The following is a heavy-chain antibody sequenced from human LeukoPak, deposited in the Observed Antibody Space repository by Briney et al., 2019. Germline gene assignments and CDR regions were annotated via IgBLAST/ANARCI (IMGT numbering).Heavy chain of an antibody. CDR2: IKQDGSEK. V-gene: IGHV3-7*05. CDR1: GFTFSSYR. D-gene: IGHD4-23*01. CDR3: ARGGGNLDLYFDL. J-gene: IGHJ2*01. Sequence: GGSLRLSCAASGFTFSSYRMTWVRQAPGKGLEWVANIKQDGSEKYYVDSVKGRFTISRDNAKNSLYLQMISLRAEDTAVYYCARGGGNLDLYFDLWGRGTLVTASS.